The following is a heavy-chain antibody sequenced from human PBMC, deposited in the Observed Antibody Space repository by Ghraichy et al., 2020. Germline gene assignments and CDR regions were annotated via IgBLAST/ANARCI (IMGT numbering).Heavy chain of an antibody. Sequence: GGSLRLSCAGSGFSFSNYYMSWVRQAPGKGLEWVANINQDGSGKYYVDSVKGRFIISRDNAKNSLFLQMNSLRAEDTAVYYCVREKANIAVARTEAWGQGTLVSVCS. CDR2: INQDGSGK. V-gene: IGHV3-7*03. CDR1: GFSFSNYY. J-gene: IGHJ5*02. D-gene: IGHD6-19*01. CDR3: VREKANIAVARTEA.